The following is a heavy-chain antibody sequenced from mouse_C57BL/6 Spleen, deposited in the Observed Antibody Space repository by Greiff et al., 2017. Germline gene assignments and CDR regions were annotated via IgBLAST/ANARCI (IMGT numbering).Heavy chain of an antibody. CDR1: GYTFTSYG. J-gene: IGHJ1*03. Sequence: VQLQESGAELARPGASVKLSCKASGYTFTSYGISWVKQRTGQGLEWIGEIYPRSGNTYYNEKFKGKATLTADKSSSTAYMELRSLTSEDSAVYFCARKDPWYFDVWGTGTTVTVSS. V-gene: IGHV1-81*01. CDR2: IYPRSGNT. CDR3: ARKDPWYFDV.